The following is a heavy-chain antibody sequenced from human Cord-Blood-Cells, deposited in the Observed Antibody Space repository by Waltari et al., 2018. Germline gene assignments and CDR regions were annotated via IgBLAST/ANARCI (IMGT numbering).Heavy chain of an antibody. Sequence: QVQLVQSGAEVKKPGSSVKVSCKASGGTFSSYAISWVRQAPGQGLEWMGGIIPIFGTENYAQKFQGRVTITADESTSTAYMELSSLRSEDTAVYYCARDGEAYCGGDCYLPFDYWGQGTLVTVSS. V-gene: IGHV1-69*01. D-gene: IGHD2-21*01. CDR2: IIPIFGTE. CDR1: GGTFSSYA. CDR3: ARDGEAYCGGDCYLPFDY. J-gene: IGHJ4*02.